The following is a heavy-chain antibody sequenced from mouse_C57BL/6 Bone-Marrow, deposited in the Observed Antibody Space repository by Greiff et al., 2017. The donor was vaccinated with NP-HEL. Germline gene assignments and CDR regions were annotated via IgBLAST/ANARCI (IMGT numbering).Heavy chain of an antibody. CDR3: ARDNLLLRYPLFDY. J-gene: IGHJ2*01. CDR1: GFTFSSYA. Sequence: DVQLVESGGGLVKPGGSLKLSCAASGFTFSSYAMSWVRQTPEKRLEWVATISDGGSYTYYPDNVKGRFTISRDNAKNNLYLQMSHLKSEDTAMYYCARDNLLLRYPLFDYWGQGTTLTVSS. CDR2: ISDGGSYT. D-gene: IGHD1-1*01. V-gene: IGHV5-4*01.